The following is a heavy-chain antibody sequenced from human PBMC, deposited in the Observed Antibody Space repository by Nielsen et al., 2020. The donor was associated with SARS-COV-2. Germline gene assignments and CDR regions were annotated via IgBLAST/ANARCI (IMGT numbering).Heavy chain of an antibody. Sequence: GESLKISCAASGFTFSSYWMSWVRQAPGKGLEWVANIKQDGSEKYYVDSVKGRFTISRDNSKNTLYLQMNSLRAEDTAVYYCANVDNWNDGGYYYGMDVWGQGTTVTVSS. V-gene: IGHV3-7*05. D-gene: IGHD1-20*01. J-gene: IGHJ6*02. CDR2: IKQDGSEK. CDR3: ANVDNWNDGGYYYGMDV. CDR1: GFTFSSYW.